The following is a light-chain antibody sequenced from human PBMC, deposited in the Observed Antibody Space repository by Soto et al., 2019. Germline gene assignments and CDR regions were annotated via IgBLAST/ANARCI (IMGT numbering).Light chain of an antibody. V-gene: IGKV3-20*01. J-gene: IGKJ2*01. Sequence: EIVLTQSPGTLSLSPGERATLSCRASQSVSSGYLAWYQQKPGQAPRLLMYGASSRATGIPDRFSGSGSGTDFTLTISRLVPEDFAVYYCQQYGNSQYTFGQGTKLEIK. CDR3: QQYGNSQYT. CDR2: GAS. CDR1: QSVSSGY.